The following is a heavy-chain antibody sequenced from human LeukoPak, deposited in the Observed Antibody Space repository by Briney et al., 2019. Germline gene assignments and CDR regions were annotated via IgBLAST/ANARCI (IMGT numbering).Heavy chain of an antibody. CDR1: GGSISSYY. CDR3: ARASWNDYYFDY. D-gene: IGHD1-1*01. CDR2: IYYSGST. J-gene: IGHJ4*02. V-gene: IGHV4-59*08. Sequence: PSETLSLTCTVSGGSISSYYWSWIRQPPGKGLEWIGYIYYSGSTNYNPSLKSRVTISVDTSKNQFSLKLSSVTAADTAVYYCARASWNDYYFDYWGQGTLVTASS.